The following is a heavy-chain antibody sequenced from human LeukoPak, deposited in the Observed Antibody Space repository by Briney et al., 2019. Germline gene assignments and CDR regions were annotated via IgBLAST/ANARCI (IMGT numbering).Heavy chain of an antibody. CDR3: ARGGVAVAGTLWYFDP. J-gene: IGHJ2*01. CDR2: ISSNGGST. D-gene: IGHD6-19*01. V-gene: IGHV3-64*01. CDR1: GFTFSSYA. Sequence: GRSLRLSYAASGFTFSSYAMHWVRQAPGKGLEYVSGISSNGGSTYYANSVKGRFTVSRDNSKNTLYLQMGSLRAEDMAVYYCARGGVAVAGTLWYFDPWGRGTLVTVSS.